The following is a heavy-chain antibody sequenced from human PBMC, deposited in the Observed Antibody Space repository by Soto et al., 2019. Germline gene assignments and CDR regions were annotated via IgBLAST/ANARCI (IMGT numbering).Heavy chain of an antibody. D-gene: IGHD2-15*01. CDR1: GFTFSSYS. CDR3: VPYSSYYYYYGMDV. Sequence: PGGSLRLSCAASGFTFSSYSMNWVRQAPGKGLEWVSYISSSSSTIYYADNVKGQFTISRDNAKNTLNLKINSLRDEDTAVYYCVPYSSYYYYYGMDVWGQGTTVTVSS. V-gene: IGHV3-48*02. CDR2: ISSSSSTI. J-gene: IGHJ6*02.